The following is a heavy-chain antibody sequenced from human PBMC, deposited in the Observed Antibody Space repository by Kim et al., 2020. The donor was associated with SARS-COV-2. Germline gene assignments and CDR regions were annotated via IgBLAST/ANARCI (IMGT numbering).Heavy chain of an antibody. V-gene: IGHV3-30*18. D-gene: IGHD2-21*02. Sequence: GGSLRLSCAASGFTFSSYGMHWVRQAPGKGLEWVAVISYDGSNKYYADSVKGRFTISRDNSKNTLYLQMNSLRAEDTAVYYCAKEPPSGDSKYYFDYWGQGTLVTV. CDR2: ISYDGSNK. J-gene: IGHJ4*02. CDR3: AKEPPSGDSKYYFDY. CDR1: GFTFSSYG.